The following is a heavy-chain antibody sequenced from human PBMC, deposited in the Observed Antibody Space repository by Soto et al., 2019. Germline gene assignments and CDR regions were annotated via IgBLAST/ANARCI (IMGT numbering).Heavy chain of an antibody. CDR1: GFTFSSYA. CDR3: AKDQAGSSSQTYFFDH. V-gene: IGHV3-30*04. CDR2: ISYDGRNE. D-gene: IGHD6-13*01. Sequence: GGSLRLSCAASGFTFSSYAMHWVRQSPGKGLEWVAFISYDGRNEFYADSVKGRFTISRDNSKNTLYLRMNSLRTEDTAVYHCAKDQAGSSSQTYFFDHWGQGSLVTVSS. J-gene: IGHJ4*02.